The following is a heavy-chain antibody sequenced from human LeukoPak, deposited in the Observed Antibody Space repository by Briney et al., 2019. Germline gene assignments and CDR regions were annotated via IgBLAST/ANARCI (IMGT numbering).Heavy chain of an antibody. D-gene: IGHD6-13*01. CDR1: GFSVSGYW. CDR2: IKQDGSEK. CDR3: AREWQGGIAAAGTRIEGDY. J-gene: IGHJ4*02. Sequence: QSGGSLRLSCAVSGFSVSGYWMTWVRQAPGKGLEWVANIKQDGSEKNYVDSVKGRFTISRDNAENSLFLQMNSLRVGDTAVYYCAREWQGGIAAAGTRIEGDYWGQGTLVAVSS. V-gene: IGHV3-7*01.